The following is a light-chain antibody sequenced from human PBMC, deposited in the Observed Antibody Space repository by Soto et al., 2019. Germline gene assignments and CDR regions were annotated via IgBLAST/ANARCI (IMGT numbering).Light chain of an antibody. CDR3: LQYGVPLWT. CDR1: QSVTANY. Sequence: EIALTQSPGTLSLSPGERATLSCRASQSVTANYLAWYQQRPGQAPRLLIYATSIGATGVPDRFSGSWSGIVITITISRLEPVDIAIYYCLQYGVPLWTFGQGTTVEIK. J-gene: IGKJ1*01. V-gene: IGKV3-20*01. CDR2: ATS.